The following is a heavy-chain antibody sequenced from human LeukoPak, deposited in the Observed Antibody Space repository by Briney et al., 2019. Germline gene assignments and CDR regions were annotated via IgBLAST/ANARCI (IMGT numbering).Heavy chain of an antibody. D-gene: IGHD2-2*01. Sequence: SSETLSLTCTVSGGSISSSSYYWGWIRQPPGKGLEWIGSIYYSGSTYYNPSLKSRVTISVDTSKNQFSLKLSSVTAADTAVYYCARRNPTSCYDYWGQGTLVTVSS. J-gene: IGHJ4*02. CDR2: IYYSGST. V-gene: IGHV4-39*07. CDR3: ARRNPTSCYDY. CDR1: GGSISSSSYY.